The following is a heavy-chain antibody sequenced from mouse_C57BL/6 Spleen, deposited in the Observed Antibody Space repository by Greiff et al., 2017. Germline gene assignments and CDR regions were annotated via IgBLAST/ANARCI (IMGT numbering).Heavy chain of an antibody. D-gene: IGHD2-3*01. Sequence: VQLQQSGPELVKPGASVKIPCKASGYTFTDYNMDWVKQSHGKSLEWIGDINPNNGGTIYNQKFKGKATLTVDKSSSTAYMELRSLTSEDTAVYYGARDDGYYRYAMDDWGQGTSVTVSS. J-gene: IGHJ4*01. CDR2: INPNNGGT. CDR1: GYTFTDYN. CDR3: ARDDGYYRYAMDD. V-gene: IGHV1-18*01.